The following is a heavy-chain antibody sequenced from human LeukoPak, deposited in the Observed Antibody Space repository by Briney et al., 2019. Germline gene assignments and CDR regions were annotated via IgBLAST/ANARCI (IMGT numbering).Heavy chain of an antibody. D-gene: IGHD3-10*01. CDR2: MGTLGDV. V-gene: IGHV3-13*01. CDR1: GFIFRDYY. Sequence: GGSLRLSCAASGFIFRDYYMHWVRQTTGGGLEWVSAMGTLGDVYYLDSVKGRFTISRENGNNSLYLQMNSLRAGDTSVYYCARGVGVDLGRGVMGTFDYWGQGTPVSVS. J-gene: IGHJ4*02. CDR3: ARGVGVDLGRGVMGTFDY.